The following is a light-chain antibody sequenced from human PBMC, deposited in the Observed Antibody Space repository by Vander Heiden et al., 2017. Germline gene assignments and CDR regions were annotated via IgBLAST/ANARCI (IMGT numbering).Light chain of an antibody. Sequence: SSDLTQPPSVSGRPGQTARITCSGDALPKQYDYWDQQSPGHAPLLVIYKDTERPSGIPERFSGSSSGTTVTLTIGGVQAEDEADYYCQSTDISGASVLFGGGTKLTVL. J-gene: IGLJ2*01. CDR1: ALPKQY. CDR2: KDT. CDR3: QSTDISGASVL. V-gene: IGLV3-25*03.